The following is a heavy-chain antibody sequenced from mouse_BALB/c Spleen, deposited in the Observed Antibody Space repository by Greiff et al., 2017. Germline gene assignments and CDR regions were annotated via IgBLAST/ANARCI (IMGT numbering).Heavy chain of an antibody. V-gene: IGHV2-6-5*01. J-gene: IGHJ2*01. CDR2: IWGGGST. Sequence: VMLVESGPGLVAPSQSLSITCTVSGFSLTDYGVSWIRQPPGKGLEWLGVIWGGGSTYYNSALKSRLGISKDNSKSQVFLKMNSLQTDDTAMYYCAKHKGGLRSYFDYWGQGTTLTVSS. CDR1: GFSLTDYG. CDR3: AKHKGGLRSYFDY. D-gene: IGHD3-1*01.